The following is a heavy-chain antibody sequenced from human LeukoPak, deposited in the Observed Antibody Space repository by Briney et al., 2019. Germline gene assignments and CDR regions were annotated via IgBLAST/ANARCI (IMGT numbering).Heavy chain of an antibody. D-gene: IGHD5-18*01. V-gene: IGHV3-53*01. J-gene: IGHJ4*02. Sequence: GGSLRLSCSASGFTVRNNYMSWVRQAPGKGLEWVSLIYGIDNTNYADSVRGRFTISRDNSRNTLYLQMNSLRVEDTAVYYCAKTPGRELWSAPFDYWGQGTLVTVSS. CDR3: AKTPGRELWSAPFDY. CDR1: GFTVRNNY. CDR2: IYGIDNT.